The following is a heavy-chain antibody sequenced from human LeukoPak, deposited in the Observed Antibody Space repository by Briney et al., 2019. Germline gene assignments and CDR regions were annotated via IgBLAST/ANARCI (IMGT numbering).Heavy chain of an antibody. V-gene: IGHV4-34*01. D-gene: IGHD6-6*01. CDR2: INHSGST. CDR1: GGSFSGYY. J-gene: IGHJ4*02. CDR3: ATIAGSSSY. Sequence: PSETLSLTCAVYGGSFSGYYWSWIRQPPGKGLEWIGEINHSGSTNYNPSLKSRVTISVDTSNYQFSLKLSSVTAADTAVYYCATIAGSSSYWGQGTLVTVSS.